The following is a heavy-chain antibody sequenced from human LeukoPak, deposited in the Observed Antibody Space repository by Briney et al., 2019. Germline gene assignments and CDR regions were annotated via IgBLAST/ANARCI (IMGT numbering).Heavy chain of an antibody. Sequence: GGSLRLSCATSGFTFSSNWMSWVRHVPGRGLDWVANIKPDGSAQYYAASVKGRFTVSRDNAKNSLYLQMNSLRVDDTAVYYCARANNSSWHNWGQGTLVTVSA. J-gene: IGHJ4*02. CDR2: IKPDGSAQ. CDR3: ARANNSSWHN. D-gene: IGHD6-13*01. CDR1: GFTFSSNW. V-gene: IGHV3-7*01.